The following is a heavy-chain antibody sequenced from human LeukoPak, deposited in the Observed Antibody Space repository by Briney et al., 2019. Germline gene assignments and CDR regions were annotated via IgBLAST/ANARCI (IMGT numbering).Heavy chain of an antibody. J-gene: IGHJ6*03. V-gene: IGHV3-48*01. Sequence: GGSLRLSCAASGFTFSSYSMNWVRQAPGKGLEWVSYITFSSSIIYYADSVKGRFTISRDNSKNTLYLQMNSLRAEDTAVYYCARDVAYCGGDCYPDDYYYYMDVWGKGTTVTVSS. CDR1: GFTFSSYS. CDR3: ARDVAYCGGDCYPDDYYYYMDV. D-gene: IGHD2-21*02. CDR2: ITFSSSII.